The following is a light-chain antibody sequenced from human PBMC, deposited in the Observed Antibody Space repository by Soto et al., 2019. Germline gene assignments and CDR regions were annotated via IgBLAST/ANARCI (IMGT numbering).Light chain of an antibody. CDR3: QQRSNSPLT. V-gene: IGKV3-11*01. CDR2: DAS. J-gene: IGKJ4*01. Sequence: DIVLTQSPATLSLSPGERATLSCRASQSVSSYLAWYQQKPGQAPRLLIYDASNWATGIPTRFSGSGSGTDFTLTLSSLDPEDFAVYYCQQRSNSPLTFGGGTKVEIK. CDR1: QSVSSY.